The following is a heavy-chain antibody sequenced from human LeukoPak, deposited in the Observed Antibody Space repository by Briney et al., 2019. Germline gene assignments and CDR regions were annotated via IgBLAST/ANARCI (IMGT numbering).Heavy chain of an antibody. CDR1: GFTFTSYS. D-gene: IGHD2-2*01. J-gene: IGHJ4*02. CDR2: ISGGGGST. V-gene: IGHV3-23*01. CDR3: AKEPVFIVVPAASFDY. Sequence: GGSLRLSCAASGFTFTSYSMNWVRQAPGKGLEWVSTISGGGGSTYYADSVKGRFTISRDNSKNTLYLQVNSLRAEDTAVYYCAKEPVFIVVPAASFDYWGQGTLVTVSS.